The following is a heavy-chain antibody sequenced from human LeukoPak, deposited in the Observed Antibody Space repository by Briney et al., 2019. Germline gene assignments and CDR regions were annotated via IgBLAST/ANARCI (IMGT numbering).Heavy chain of an antibody. Sequence: SCKASGYTFTGYYMHWVRQAPGKGLEWVSSISSSSSYIYYADSVKGRFTISRDNAKNSLYLQVNSLRAEDTAVYYCASFGGWYTVDYWGQGTLVTVSS. CDR2: ISSSSSYI. D-gene: IGHD6-19*01. CDR1: GYTFTGYY. V-gene: IGHV3-21*01. J-gene: IGHJ4*02. CDR3: ASFGGWYTVDY.